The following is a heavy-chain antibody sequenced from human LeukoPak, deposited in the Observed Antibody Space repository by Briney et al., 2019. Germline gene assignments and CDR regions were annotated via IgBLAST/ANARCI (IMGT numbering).Heavy chain of an antibody. CDR3: ARERRYSGYDGFDY. J-gene: IGHJ4*02. CDR2: IILFLGIE. Sequence: AAVKVSCKASGGTFSSYAISWVRQAPGQGLEWMGRIILFLGIENYPQKFQGRVTITADKSTSTAYMELSSLRSEDTAVYYCARERRYSGYDGFDYWGQGTLVTVSS. D-gene: IGHD5-12*01. CDR1: GGTFSSYA. V-gene: IGHV1-69*04.